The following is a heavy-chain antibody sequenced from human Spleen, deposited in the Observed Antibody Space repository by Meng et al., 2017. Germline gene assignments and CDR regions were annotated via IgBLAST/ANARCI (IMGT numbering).Heavy chain of an antibody. CDR1: GVTFSPYT. CDR3: AKYSYGLGDYLDY. J-gene: IGHJ4*02. D-gene: IGHD5-18*01. Sequence: GESLKISCVASGVTFSPYTMHWVRQAPGKGLEWVASISSTTEYIYYADSVKGRFTISRDNAKKSLYLQMNSLRAEDTALYYCAKYSYGLGDYLDYWGQGALVTVSS. CDR2: ISSTTEYI. V-gene: IGHV3-21*04.